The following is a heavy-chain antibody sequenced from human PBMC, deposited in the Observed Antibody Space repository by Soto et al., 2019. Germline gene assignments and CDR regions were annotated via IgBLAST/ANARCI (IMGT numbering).Heavy chain of an antibody. CDR2: ISYDGSNK. CDR3: ARVVSSGIAAGARFQH. V-gene: IGHV3-30-3*01. Sequence: VQLVESGGGVVQPGRSLRLSCAASGFTFSSYAMHWVRQAPGKGLEWVAVISYDGSNKYYADSVKGRFTISRDNSKNTLYLQMNSLRAEDTAVYYCARVVSSGIAAGARFQHWGQGTLVTVSS. D-gene: IGHD6-13*01. CDR1: GFTFSSYA. J-gene: IGHJ1*01.